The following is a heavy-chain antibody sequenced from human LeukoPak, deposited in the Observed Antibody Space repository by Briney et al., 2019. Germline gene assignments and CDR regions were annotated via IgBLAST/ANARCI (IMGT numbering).Heavy chain of an antibody. J-gene: IGHJ3*02. CDR3: ARSYYDFWSGYSDAFDI. Sequence: SETLSLICTVSGASSTSYYWSWIRQPPEKGLEWIGYIYYSGSTNYNPSLKSRVTISVDTSKNQFSLKLSSVTAADTAVYYCARSYYDFWSGYSDAFDIWGQGTMVTVSS. V-gene: IGHV4-59*08. D-gene: IGHD3-3*01. CDR2: IYYSGST. CDR1: GASSTSYY.